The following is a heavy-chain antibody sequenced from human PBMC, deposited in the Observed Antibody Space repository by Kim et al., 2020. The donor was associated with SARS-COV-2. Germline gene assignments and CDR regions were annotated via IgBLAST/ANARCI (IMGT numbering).Heavy chain of an antibody. D-gene: IGHD1-7*01. V-gene: IGHV3-74*01. CDR1: GFNISYFY. Sequence: GGSLRLSCVASGFNISYFYMHWVRQVPGKGPVWVARMNGDGSTTNYADSVKGRFTISRDNADNTLSLQMNSLRAEDTAVYYCARDRDWNYALDIWGHGAMVTVSS. CDR3: ARDRDWNYALDI. J-gene: IGHJ3*02. CDR2: MNGDGSTT.